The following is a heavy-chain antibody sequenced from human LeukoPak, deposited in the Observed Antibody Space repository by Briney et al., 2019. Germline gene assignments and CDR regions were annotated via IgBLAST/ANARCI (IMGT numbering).Heavy chain of an antibody. J-gene: IGHJ3*02. CDR1: GFTFSSYG. CDR3: AVSRVGDSGDAFDI. CDR2: IWYDGSNK. D-gene: IGHD4-17*01. Sequence: GGSLRLSCAASGFTFSSYGMHWVRQAPGKGLEWVAVIWYDGSNKYYADSVKGRFTISRDNSKNTLYLQMNSLRAVDTAVYYCAVSRVGDSGDAFDIWGQGTMVTVSS. V-gene: IGHV3-33*01.